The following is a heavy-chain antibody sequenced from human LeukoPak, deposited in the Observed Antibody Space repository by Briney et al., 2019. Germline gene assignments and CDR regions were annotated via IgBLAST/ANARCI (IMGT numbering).Heavy chain of an antibody. J-gene: IGHJ4*02. Sequence: GASVKASCKASGYTFTSYDINWVRQATGQGLEWMGWMNPNSGNTGYAQKFQGRVTMTRNTSISTAYMELSSLRSEETAVYYCARGRGRWLQLPVYWGQGTLVTVSS. V-gene: IGHV1-8*01. D-gene: IGHD5-24*01. CDR2: MNPNSGNT. CDR3: ARGRGRWLQLPVY. CDR1: GYTFTSYD.